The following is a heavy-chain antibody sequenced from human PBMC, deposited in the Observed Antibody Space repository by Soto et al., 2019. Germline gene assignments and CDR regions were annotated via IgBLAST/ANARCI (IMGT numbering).Heavy chain of an antibody. J-gene: IGHJ4*02. D-gene: IGHD6-13*01. CDR3: ARHAGNSWKGDYFDY. CDR2: IDPNDSQT. CDR1: GYSFSSSW. V-gene: IGHV5-51*01. Sequence: GESLKISCQASGYSFSSSWIGWVRQMPGKGLEWMGIIDPNDSQTIYSPSFQGQVTISADKSIDTAYLQWSSLKTSDTAMYYCARHAGNSWKGDYFDYWGQGALVT.